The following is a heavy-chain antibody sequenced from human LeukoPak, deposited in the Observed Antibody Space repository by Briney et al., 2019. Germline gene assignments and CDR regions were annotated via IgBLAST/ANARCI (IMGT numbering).Heavy chain of an antibody. D-gene: IGHD2-2*01. V-gene: IGHV3-74*03. CDR1: GFSFSRYW. Sequence: GGSLRLSCAASGFSFSRYWMHWVRHSPGKGLVWVSRINEDGSTTTYADSVKGRFTISRDNAKNSLYLQMNSLRAEDTAVYYCARKYCSSTSCLFDCWGQGTLVTVSS. CDR2: INEDGSTT. CDR3: ARKYCSSTSCLFDC. J-gene: IGHJ4*02.